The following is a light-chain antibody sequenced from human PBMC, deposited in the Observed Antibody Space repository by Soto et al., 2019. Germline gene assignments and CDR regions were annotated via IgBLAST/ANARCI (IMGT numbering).Light chain of an antibody. J-gene: IGLJ3*02. CDR3: QSYDSSLGGRV. CDR1: SSNIGAGYD. Sequence: QTVVTQPPSVSGAPGQRVTISCTGSSSNIGAGYDVHWYQQLPGTAPKLLIYGHSNRPSGVPDRFSGSKSGTSASLAITGLQAEDEADYYCQSYDSSLGGRVFGGGTKVTVL. CDR2: GHS. V-gene: IGLV1-40*01.